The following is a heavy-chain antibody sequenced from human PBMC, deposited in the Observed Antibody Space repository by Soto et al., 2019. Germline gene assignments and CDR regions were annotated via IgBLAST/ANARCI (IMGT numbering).Heavy chain of an antibody. V-gene: IGHV1-18*01. CDR3: ARDVGYCSGGSCYLSARFDP. CDR1: GYTFTSYG. D-gene: IGHD2-15*01. CDR2: ISAYNGNT. Sequence: ASVKVSCKASGYTFTSYGISWVRRAPGQGLEWMGWISAYNGNTNYAQKLQGRVTMTTDTSTSTAYMELRSLRSDDTAVYYCARDVGYCSGGSCYLSARFDPWGQGTLVTVSS. J-gene: IGHJ5*02.